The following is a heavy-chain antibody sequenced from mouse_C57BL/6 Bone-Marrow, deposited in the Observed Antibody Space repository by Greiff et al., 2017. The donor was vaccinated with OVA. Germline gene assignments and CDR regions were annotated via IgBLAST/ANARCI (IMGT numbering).Heavy chain of an antibody. CDR1: GFTFSDYY. Sequence: EVKLVESEGGLVQPGSSMKLSCTASGFTFSDYYMAWVRQVPEKGLEWVANINYDGSSTYYLDSLKSRFIISRDNAKNILYLQMSSLKSDDTATYYCAREDYGSSYLWYFDYWGQGTTLTVSS. CDR2: INYDGSST. V-gene: IGHV5-16*01. D-gene: IGHD1-1*01. J-gene: IGHJ2*01. CDR3: AREDYGSSYLWYFDY.